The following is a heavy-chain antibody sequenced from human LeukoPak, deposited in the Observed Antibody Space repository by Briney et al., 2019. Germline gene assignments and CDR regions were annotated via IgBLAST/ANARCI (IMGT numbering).Heavy chain of an antibody. CDR2: SSYSGTT. Sequence: PSETLSLTCTVSSASITSSPYVWGWIRQSPGKGLEWIGSSSYSGTTYYNPSLKSRVTISVDTSKNQFSLKLSSVTAADTAVFYCARPHRSGGVFDPWGQESLVTVSS. V-gene: IGHV4-39*01. D-gene: IGHD3-16*01. J-gene: IGHJ5*02. CDR1: SASITSSPYV. CDR3: ARPHRSGGVFDP.